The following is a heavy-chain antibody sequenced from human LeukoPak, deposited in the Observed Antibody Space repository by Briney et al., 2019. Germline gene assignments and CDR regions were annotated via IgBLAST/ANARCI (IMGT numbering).Heavy chain of an antibody. Sequence: SETLSLTCTVSGGSISSYYWSWIRQPPGKGLEWIGYISYSGSTNYNPSLRSRVTISVDTSRNQFSLKLSSVTAADTAVYYCARGRLGGLGSYYNVLDYWGQGTLVTVSS. CDR2: ISYSGST. J-gene: IGHJ4*02. V-gene: IGHV4-59*01. CDR1: GGSISSYY. CDR3: ARGRLGGLGSYYNVLDY. D-gene: IGHD3-10*01.